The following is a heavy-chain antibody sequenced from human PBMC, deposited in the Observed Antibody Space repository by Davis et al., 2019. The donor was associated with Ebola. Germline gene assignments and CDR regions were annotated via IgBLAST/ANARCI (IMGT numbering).Heavy chain of an antibody. CDR2: IYYSGST. D-gene: IGHD3-10*01. V-gene: IGHV4-39*01. CDR1: GGSISSSSYY. CDR3: ARLLWFGERSPGY. Sequence: LRLSFTVSGGSISSSSYYWGWLRQPPGKGLEWIGSIYYSGSTYYNPSLKSRVTISVDTSKNQFSLKLSSVTAADTAVYYCARLLWFGERSPGYWGQGTLVTVSS. J-gene: IGHJ4*02.